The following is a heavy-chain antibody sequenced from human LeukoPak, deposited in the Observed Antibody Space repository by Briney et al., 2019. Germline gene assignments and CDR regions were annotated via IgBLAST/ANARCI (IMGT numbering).Heavy chain of an antibody. V-gene: IGHV4-61*02. J-gene: IGHJ3*02. CDR2: IYTSGST. CDR3: ARVEFYCSGGSCYSGQAFDI. CDR1: GGSISSGSYY. Sequence: SETLSLTCTVSGGSISSGSYYWSWIRQPAGKGLEWIGRIYTSGSTNYNPSLKSRVTISVDTSKNQFSLKLSSVTAADTAVYYCARVEFYCSGGSCYSGQAFDIWGQGTMVTVSS. D-gene: IGHD2-15*01.